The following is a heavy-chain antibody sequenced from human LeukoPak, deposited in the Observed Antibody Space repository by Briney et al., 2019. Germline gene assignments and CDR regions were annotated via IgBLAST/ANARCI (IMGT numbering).Heavy chain of an antibody. J-gene: IGHJ6*02. V-gene: IGHV3-21*01. D-gene: IGHD2-15*01. CDR3: ARVQCSTGSCSLPAYYYGMDV. CDR2: ISTSSNYI. CDR1: GFTFSGYS. Sequence: PGGSLRLPCAASGFTFSGYSMNWVRQAPGKGLEWVSSISTSSNYIYYADSLKGRFTISRDNAKNSLYLLMNSLKAEDTAIYYCARVQCSTGSCSLPAYYYGMDVWGQGTTVTVSS.